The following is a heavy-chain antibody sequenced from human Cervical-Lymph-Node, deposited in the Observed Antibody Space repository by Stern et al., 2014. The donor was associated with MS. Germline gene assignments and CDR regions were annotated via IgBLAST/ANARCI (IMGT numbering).Heavy chain of an antibody. D-gene: IGHD3-10*01. CDR2: ISWNSGSI. V-gene: IGHV3-9*01. Sequence: VQLVESGGGLVQPGRSLRLSCAASGFTFDDYAMHWVRQAPGKGLEWVSGISWNSGSIGYADSVKGRFTISRDNAKNSLYLQMNSLRAEDTALYYCAKDTRFGSFDYWGQGTLVTVSS. J-gene: IGHJ4*02. CDR1: GFTFDDYA. CDR3: AKDTRFGSFDY.